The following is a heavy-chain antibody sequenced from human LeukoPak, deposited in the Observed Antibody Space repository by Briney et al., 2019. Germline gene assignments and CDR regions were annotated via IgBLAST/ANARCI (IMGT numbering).Heavy chain of an antibody. J-gene: IGHJ4*02. Sequence: SETLSLTCAVYGGSFSGYYWSWIRQPPGKGLEWLGEINHSGNTNYNPSLKSRVTVSVDTSKNQFSLKLSSVTAADTAVYYCATHVEMTTAYLGYWGQGTLVTVSS. D-gene: IGHD5-24*01. CDR2: INHSGNT. CDR1: GGSFSGYY. V-gene: IGHV4-34*01. CDR3: ATHVEMTTAYLGY.